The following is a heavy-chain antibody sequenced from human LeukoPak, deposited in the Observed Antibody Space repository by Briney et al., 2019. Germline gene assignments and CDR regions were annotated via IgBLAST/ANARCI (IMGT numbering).Heavy chain of an antibody. CDR3: ARDGNWNYFQYYYGMDV. CDR1: GFTFSSYS. V-gene: IGHV3-21*01. D-gene: IGHD1-7*01. CDR2: ISSSGSYI. J-gene: IGHJ6*02. Sequence: GGSLRLSCAASGFTFSSYSMNWVRQAPGKGLGWVSPISSSGSYIYYADSVKGRFTISRDNAKNSLYLQMNSLRAEDTAVYYCARDGNWNYFQYYYGMDVWGQGTTVTVSS.